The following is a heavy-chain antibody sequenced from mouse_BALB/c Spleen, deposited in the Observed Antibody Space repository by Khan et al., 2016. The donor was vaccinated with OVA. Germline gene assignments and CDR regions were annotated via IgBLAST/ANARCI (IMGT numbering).Heavy chain of an antibody. Sequence: EVELVESGGGLVKPGGSLKLSCAASGFAFNNYDMSWVRQTPEKRLDWVAYISSGGTTTYYPDTVKGRFTVSRDNAKTTLYLQMSSLKSEDTAMYYCVRCYYYGSNYCFDYWSQGTTLTVSS. D-gene: IGHD1-1*01. CDR1: GFAFNNYD. CDR2: ISSGGTTT. J-gene: IGHJ2*01. CDR3: VRCYYYGSNYCFDY. V-gene: IGHV5-12-1*01.